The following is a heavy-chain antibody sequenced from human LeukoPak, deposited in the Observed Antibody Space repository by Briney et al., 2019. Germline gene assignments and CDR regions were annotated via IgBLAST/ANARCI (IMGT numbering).Heavy chain of an antibody. CDR3: ATSGSSRSAFDI. CDR2: ITPNNGVS. CDR1: GYTFTGYY. D-gene: IGHD3-10*01. J-gene: IGHJ3*02. Sequence: ASLKVSCKASGYTFTGYYLHWVRQAPGHGLEWMGWITPNNGVSYYAQSFQGRVTMTSATSISTAYVELRSLRSDGTAVYYCATSGSSRSAFDIWGQGTMVTVSS. V-gene: IGHV1-2*02.